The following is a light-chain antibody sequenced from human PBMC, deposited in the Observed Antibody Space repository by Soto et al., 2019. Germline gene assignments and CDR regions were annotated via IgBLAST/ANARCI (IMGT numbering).Light chain of an antibody. V-gene: IGKV1-39*01. Sequence: DMEMTQSPLSLSASVGDRVTITCRASQSISNYLNWYQHKPGKVPKLLIYAASSLQSGVPTRFSGSGSGTDFTLTINSLQPEDFATYYCQQSYGTPLTFGGGTEIEIK. CDR2: AAS. CDR3: QQSYGTPLT. CDR1: QSISNY. J-gene: IGKJ4*01.